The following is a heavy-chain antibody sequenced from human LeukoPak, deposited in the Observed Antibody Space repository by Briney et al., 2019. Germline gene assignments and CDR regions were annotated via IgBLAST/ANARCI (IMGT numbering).Heavy chain of an antibody. D-gene: IGHD6-13*01. CDR1: GFTFSSYE. Sequence: PGGSLRLSCAASGFTFSSYEMNWVRQAPGKGLEWVSYISSSSSTIYYADSVKGRFTISRDNAKNSLYLQMNSLRAEDTAVYYCARNQFQYSSSWYWGYWGQGTLVTVSS. J-gene: IGHJ4*02. CDR3: ARNQFQYSSSWYWGY. V-gene: IGHV3-48*03. CDR2: ISSSSSTI.